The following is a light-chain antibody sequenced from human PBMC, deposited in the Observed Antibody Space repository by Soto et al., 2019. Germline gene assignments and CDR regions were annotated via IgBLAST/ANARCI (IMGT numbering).Light chain of an antibody. Sequence: QSVLTQPPSESAAPGQQVTISCSGSSSNIGDNYVSWYQHLPGTAPKLVVYDNDRRPSGIPGRFSGSKSGTSATLVITGLQTGDEADYYCGTWDDRLDGNYVFGTGTKLTVL. V-gene: IGLV1-51*01. CDR3: GTWDDRLDGNYV. J-gene: IGLJ1*01. CDR2: DND. CDR1: SSNIGDNY.